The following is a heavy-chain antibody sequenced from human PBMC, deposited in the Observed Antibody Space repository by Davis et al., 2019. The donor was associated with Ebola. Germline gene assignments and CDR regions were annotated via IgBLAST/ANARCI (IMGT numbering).Heavy chain of an antibody. CDR1: GFTVSSNY. D-gene: IGHD4-17*01. V-gene: IGHV3-66*02. CDR2: IYSSGRT. Sequence: GESLKISCAVSGFTVSSNYMNWVRQAPGKGLEWVSVIYSSGRTYYADSVRGRFTISRDNSKNTLYLQMNSLRAEDTAVYYCATGLDYWGQGTLVTVSS. CDR3: ATGLDY. J-gene: IGHJ4*02.